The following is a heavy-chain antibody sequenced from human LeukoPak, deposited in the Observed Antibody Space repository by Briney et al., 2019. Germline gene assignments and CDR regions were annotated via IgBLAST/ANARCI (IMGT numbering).Heavy chain of an antibody. CDR3: AKDLGYYGSGSYYNGFDY. J-gene: IGHJ4*02. CDR1: GFTFSSYA. Sequence: GGSLRLSCAASGFTFSSYAMSWVRQAPGKGLEWGSVISGSGGRTYYADSVKGRFTISRDNSKNTAYLQMNSLRVEDTAVYYCAKDLGYYGSGSYYNGFDYWGQGTLVTVSS. V-gene: IGHV3-23*01. D-gene: IGHD3-10*01. CDR2: ISGSGGRT.